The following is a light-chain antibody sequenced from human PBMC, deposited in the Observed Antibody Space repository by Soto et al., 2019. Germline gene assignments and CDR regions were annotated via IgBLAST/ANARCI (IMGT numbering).Light chain of an antibody. CDR1: QSVSSS. Sequence: EIVMTQSPATLSVSPGERATLSCRASQSVSSSQLAWYQQKPGQAPRLLIYDASSRATGIPDRFSGSGSGTDFTLSISSMQSVDFAVYYCQLYYEWPLTFGQGTKVENK. CDR3: QLYYEWPLT. CDR2: DAS. V-gene: IGKV3D-15*01. J-gene: IGKJ1*01.